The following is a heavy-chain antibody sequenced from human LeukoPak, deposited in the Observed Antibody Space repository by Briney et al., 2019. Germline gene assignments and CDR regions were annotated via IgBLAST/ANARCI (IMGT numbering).Heavy chain of an antibody. D-gene: IGHD1-26*01. V-gene: IGHV3-9*01. Sequence: PGGSLRLSCAASGFTFDDYAMHWVRQAPGKGLEWVSGISWNSGSIGYADSVKGRFTISRDNAKNSLYLQMNSLRAEDTALYYCAKDAQWELLRNFGYWGQGTLVTVSS. CDR1: GFTFDDYA. CDR3: AKDAQWELLRNFGY. J-gene: IGHJ4*02. CDR2: ISWNSGSI.